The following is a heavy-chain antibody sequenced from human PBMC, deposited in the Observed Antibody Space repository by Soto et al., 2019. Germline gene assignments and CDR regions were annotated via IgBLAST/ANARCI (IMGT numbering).Heavy chain of an antibody. D-gene: IGHD6-19*01. J-gene: IGHJ4*02. CDR3: EHRVSGCPGFRD. CDR1: GFSLSTTGMG. CDR2: IYWDDGK. Sequence: QITLRESGPTLVKPTQTLTLTCTFSGFSLSTTGMGVGWVRHPPGKALEWLALIYWDDGKRYSPSLNNRLTITKDPSKNQVVLTMTNMDPVDTATYYCEHRVSGCPGFRDWGQGTLVTGSS. V-gene: IGHV2-5*02.